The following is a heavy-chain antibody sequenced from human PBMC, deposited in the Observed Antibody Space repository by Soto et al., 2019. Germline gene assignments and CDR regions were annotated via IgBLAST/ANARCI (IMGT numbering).Heavy chain of an antibody. CDR1: GDSVSGGYY. CDR3: ARDRGSYGMDV. Sequence: QVQLQESGPGLVKPSQTLSLTCTVSGDSVSGGYYWSWVRQRPRKGLEWIGYVSPIGTPYYSPSLTRRVSISIATSKNPLSLEVRSVTAADTAVYYCARDRGSYGMDVWGQGTTVTVSS. CDR2: VSPIGTP. J-gene: IGHJ6*02. V-gene: IGHV4-31*03.